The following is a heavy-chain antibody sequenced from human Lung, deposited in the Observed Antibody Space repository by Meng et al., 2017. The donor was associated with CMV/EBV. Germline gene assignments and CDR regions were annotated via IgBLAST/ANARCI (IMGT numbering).Heavy chain of an antibody. CDR3: ARGRGFWSGSRYFYYGMDV. J-gene: IGHJ6*02. CDR1: GVSFSGYY. V-gene: IGHV4-34*01. D-gene: IGHD3-3*01. Sequence: SXTLSLXCAVYGVSFSGYYWSWIRQPPGKGLEWIGEINHSGSTNYNPSLKSRVTISVDTSKNQFSLKLSSVTAADTAVYYCARGRGFWSGSRYFYYGMDVXGQGXTVTVSS. CDR2: INHSGST.